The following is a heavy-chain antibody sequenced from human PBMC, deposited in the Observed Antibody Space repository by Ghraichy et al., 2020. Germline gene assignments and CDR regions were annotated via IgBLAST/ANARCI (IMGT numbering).Heavy chain of an antibody. CDR3: ARGSVADYYFDY. CDR1: GFTSSSYS. V-gene: IGHV3-21*01. J-gene: IGHJ4*02. CDR2: ISSSSSYI. D-gene: IGHD6-19*01. Sequence: GGSLRLSCAASGFTSSSYSMNWVRQAPGKGLEWVSSISSSSSYIYYADSVKGRFTISRDNAKNSLYLQMNSLRAEDTAVYYCARGSVADYYFDYWGQGTLVTVSS.